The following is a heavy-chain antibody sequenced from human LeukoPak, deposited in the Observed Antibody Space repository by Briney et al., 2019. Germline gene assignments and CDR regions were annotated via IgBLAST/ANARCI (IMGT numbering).Heavy chain of an antibody. CDR1: GYTFTGYY. V-gene: IGHV1-2*02. J-gene: IGHJ4*02. D-gene: IGHD2-15*01. CDR2: INPNTGGT. Sequence: ASVKLSCKASGYTFTGYYIHWVRQPPGQGLEWMGWINPNTGGTNYAQQFQGRVTMTRDTSISTAYMELSRLRSDDTAVYYCASGRGYCNGGSCYSPFDYWGQGTLVTVSS. CDR3: ASGRGYCNGGSCYSPFDY.